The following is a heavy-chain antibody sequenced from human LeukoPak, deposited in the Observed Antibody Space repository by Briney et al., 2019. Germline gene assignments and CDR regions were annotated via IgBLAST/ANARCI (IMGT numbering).Heavy chain of an antibody. J-gene: IGHJ6*03. D-gene: IGHD6-13*01. CDR2: IIPIFGTA. V-gene: IGHV1-69*13. CDR1: GGTFSSYA. CDR3: AIAAAGTMAYYYYYMDV. Sequence: ASVKVSCKASGGTFSSYAISWVRQAPGEGFEWMGGIIPIFGTANYAQKFQGRVTITADESTSTAYMELSSLRSEDTAVYYCAIAAAGTMAYYYYYMDVWGKGTTVTISS.